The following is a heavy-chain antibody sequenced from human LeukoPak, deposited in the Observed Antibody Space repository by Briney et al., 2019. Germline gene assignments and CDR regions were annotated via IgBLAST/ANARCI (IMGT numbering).Heavy chain of an antibody. CDR3: ARHVNSNGSPSDY. J-gene: IGHJ4*02. CDR1: GGSISSSTYY. D-gene: IGHD1-26*01. Sequence: SETLSPTCIVSGGSISSSTYYWGWIRQPPGKGLEWIGSIYYIGSTYYNPSLKSRVTISVDTSKNQFSLKLRSVTAADTAVYYCARHVNSNGSPSDYWGQGTLVTVSS. V-gene: IGHV4-39*01. CDR2: IYYIGST.